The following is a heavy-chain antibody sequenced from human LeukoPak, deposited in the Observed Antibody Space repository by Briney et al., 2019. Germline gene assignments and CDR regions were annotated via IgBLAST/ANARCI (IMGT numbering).Heavy chain of an antibody. CDR1: GGSIGSGSYY. Sequence: SQTLSLTCTVSGGSIGSGSYYWSWIRQPAGKGLEWIGRIYTSGSTNYNPSLKSRVTISVDTSKNQFSLKLSSVTAADTAVYYCARSSGYYSDAFDIWGQGTMVTVSS. CDR2: IYTSGST. J-gene: IGHJ3*02. V-gene: IGHV4-61*02. D-gene: IGHD3-22*01. CDR3: ARSSGYYSDAFDI.